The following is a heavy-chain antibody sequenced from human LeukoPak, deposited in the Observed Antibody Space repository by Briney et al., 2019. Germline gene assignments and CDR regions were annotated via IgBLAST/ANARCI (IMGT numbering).Heavy chain of an antibody. CDR3: ARLQRVRSYNWFDP. Sequence: GASVKVSCKASGYTFTSYGISWVRQAPGQGLEWMGGIIPIFGTANYAQKFQGRVTITADKSTSTAYMELSSLGSEDTAVYYCARLQRVRSYNWFDPWGQGTLVTVSS. CDR2: IIPIFGTA. V-gene: IGHV1-69*06. J-gene: IGHJ5*02. CDR1: GYTFTSYG. D-gene: IGHD6-6*01.